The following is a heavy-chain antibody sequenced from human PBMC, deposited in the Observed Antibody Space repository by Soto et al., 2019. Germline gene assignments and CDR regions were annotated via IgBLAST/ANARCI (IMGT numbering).Heavy chain of an antibody. Sequence: QVQLQESGPGLVKPSGTLSLTCAVSGDSITSRNWWSWVRQPPGKGLEWIGEIYHSGASPYNPSLKSRTTMSVDPSRNHFSLKLTSVTAADTAVYFCVRDLGTGTDYWGRGTLVTVAS. CDR2: IYHSGAS. V-gene: IGHV4-4*02. D-gene: IGHD1-1*01. J-gene: IGHJ4*02. CDR3: VRDLGTGTDY. CDR1: GDSITSRNW.